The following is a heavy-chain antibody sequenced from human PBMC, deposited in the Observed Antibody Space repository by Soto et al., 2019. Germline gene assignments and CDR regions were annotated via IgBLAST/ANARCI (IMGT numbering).Heavy chain of an antibody. CDR3: AKHRPIRLGELSKGSPLWY. D-gene: IGHD3-16*02. J-gene: IGHJ4*02. Sequence: GGSLRLSCAASGFTFSSYAMSWVRQAPGKGLEWVSAISGSGGSTYYADSVKGRFTISRDNSKNTLYLQMNSLRAEDTAVYYCAKHRPIRLGELSKGSPLWYWGQGTLVTVSS. CDR1: GFTFSSYA. V-gene: IGHV3-23*01. CDR2: ISGSGGST.